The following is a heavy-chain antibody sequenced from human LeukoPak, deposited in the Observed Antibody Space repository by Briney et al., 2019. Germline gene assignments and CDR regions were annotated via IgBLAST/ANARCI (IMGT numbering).Heavy chain of an antibody. CDR3: AKDPQVVVVAANPGFDP. CDR2: IRYDGSNK. J-gene: IGHJ5*02. Sequence: GGSLRLSCAASGFTFSSYGMHWVRQAPGRGLEWVAFIRYDGSNKYYADSVKGRFTIPRDNSKNTLYLQMNSLRAEGTAVYYCAKDPQVVVVAANPGFDPWGQGTLVTVSS. V-gene: IGHV3-30*02. CDR1: GFTFSSYG. D-gene: IGHD2-15*01.